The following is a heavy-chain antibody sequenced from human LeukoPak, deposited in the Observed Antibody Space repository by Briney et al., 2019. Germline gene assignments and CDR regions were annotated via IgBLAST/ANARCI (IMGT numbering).Heavy chain of an antibody. CDR2: INPNSGGT. CDR1: GYTFTGYY. V-gene: IGHV1-2*02. CDR3: ARAWDIVVVPAAINAFDI. J-gene: IGHJ3*02. Sequence: ASVKVSCKASGYTFTGYYMHWVRQAPGQGLEWMGWINPNSGGTNYAQKFQGRVTMTRDTSISTAYMELSRLRSDDTAVYYCARAWDIVVVPAAINAFDIWGQGTMVTVSS. D-gene: IGHD2-2*01.